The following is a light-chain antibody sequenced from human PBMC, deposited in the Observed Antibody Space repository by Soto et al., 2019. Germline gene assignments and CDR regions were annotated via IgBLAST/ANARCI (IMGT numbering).Light chain of an antibody. CDR2: SAS. V-gene: IGKV3-20*01. J-gene: IGKJ1*01. Sequence: EIVLSESPGTLSLSPGERGTPSCRASQNLGTFYLAWFQQKSVQAPRLLIYSASRRATGIPDRFTGSGSGTDFTLTINRVEPEDFAVYFCQQYAGSPRTFGQGTRWIS. CDR3: QQYAGSPRT. CDR1: QNLGTFY.